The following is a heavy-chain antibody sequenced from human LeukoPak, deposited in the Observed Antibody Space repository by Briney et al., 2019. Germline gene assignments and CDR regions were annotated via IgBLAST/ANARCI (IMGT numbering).Heavy chain of an antibody. J-gene: IGHJ4*02. Sequence: SETLSLTCTVSGGSISSYYWSWIRQPAGKGLEWIGRIYTSGSTNYNPSLKSRITMSVDTSKNQFSLKLSSVTAADTAVYYCARDGPRSGYDLGHFDNLGQGTLVTASS. D-gene: IGHD5-12*01. V-gene: IGHV4-4*07. CDR1: GGSISSYY. CDR3: ARDGPRSGYDLGHFDN. CDR2: IYTSGST.